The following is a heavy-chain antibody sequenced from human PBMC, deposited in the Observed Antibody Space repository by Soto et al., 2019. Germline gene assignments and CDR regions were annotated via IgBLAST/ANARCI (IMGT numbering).Heavy chain of an antibody. J-gene: IGHJ4*02. Sequence: GESLKISCKGSGYSFSSYWITWVRQKPGEALEWLGRISPSDSYTDYSPTFQGLVSISTDKYTNTVYLEWSSLKASDTAMYYCARRIYNGYEIFDYWGQGTRVTVYS. D-gene: IGHD5-12*01. CDR2: ISPSDSYT. CDR3: ARRIYNGYEIFDY. CDR1: GYSFSSYW. V-gene: IGHV5-10-1*01.